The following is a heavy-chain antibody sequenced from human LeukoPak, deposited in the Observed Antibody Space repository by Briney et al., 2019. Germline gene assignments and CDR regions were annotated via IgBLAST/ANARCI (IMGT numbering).Heavy chain of an antibody. J-gene: IGHJ4*02. D-gene: IGHD5-18*01. CDR1: GFTFSTYW. V-gene: IGHV3-7*01. CDR3: ARADTEVPFDY. CDR2: IKQDGSDK. Sequence: GGSLRLSCAASGFTFSTYWMSWVRQAPGKVLEWVANIKQDGSDKYYLDSVKGRFTISRDNAKNSLYLQMNSLRAEDTAVYYSARADTEVPFDYWGQGTLVTVSS.